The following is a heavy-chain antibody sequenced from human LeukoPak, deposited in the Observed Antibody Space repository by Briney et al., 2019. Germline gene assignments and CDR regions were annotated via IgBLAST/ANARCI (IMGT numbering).Heavy chain of an antibody. D-gene: IGHD3-3*01. V-gene: IGHV3-23*01. CDR1: GFTFSSYA. CDR2: ISGSGGST. Sequence: GGSLRLSCAASGFTFSSYARSWVRRPPGKGVEWVSAISGSGGSTSYADSVKGRFTISRDNSKNTLYLQMNSLRAEDTAVYYCAKDQGEEYYDFWSGPFQHWGQGTLVTVSS. CDR3: AKDQGEEYYDFWSGPFQH. J-gene: IGHJ1*01.